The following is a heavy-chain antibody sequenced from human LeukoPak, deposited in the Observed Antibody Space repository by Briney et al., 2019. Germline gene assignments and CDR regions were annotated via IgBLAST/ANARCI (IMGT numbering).Heavy chain of an antibody. Sequence: ASVKVSCKTSGYTFTGYYLHWVRQAPGQGLEWMGWINPNSGGTNYAQKFQGRVTMTRDTSISTAYMELSRLRSDDTAVYHCARDHEPMGAYYYMDVWGKGTTVTISS. CDR2: INPNSGGT. J-gene: IGHJ6*03. CDR1: GYTFTGYY. CDR3: ARDHEPMGAYYYMDV. V-gene: IGHV1-2*02. D-gene: IGHD3-10*01.